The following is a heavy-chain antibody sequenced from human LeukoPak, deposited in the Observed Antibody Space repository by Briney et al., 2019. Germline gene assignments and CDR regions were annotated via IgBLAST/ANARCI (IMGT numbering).Heavy chain of an antibody. D-gene: IGHD3-22*01. CDR2: ISHNENT. CDR3: ASSGSRWLIDKTYSPY. J-gene: IGHJ4*02. V-gene: IGHV4-34*01. Sequence: SEALSLTCAVYGGSFSGYYWNWIRQPPGKGLEWIGEISHNENTNYSPSLKSRLTISIDTSKNQFSLKLSSVTAADTAVYYCASSGSRWLIDKTYSPYWGQGTLVTVSS. CDR1: GGSFSGYY.